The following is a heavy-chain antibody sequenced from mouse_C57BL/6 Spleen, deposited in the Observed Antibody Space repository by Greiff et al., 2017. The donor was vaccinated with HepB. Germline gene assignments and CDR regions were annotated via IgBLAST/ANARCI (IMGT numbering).Heavy chain of an antibody. CDR1: GYTFTDYN. D-gene: IGHD3-2*02. CDR3: ARGSGYWYFDV. J-gene: IGHJ1*03. Sequence: EVKLVESGPELVKPGASVKIPCKASGYTFTDYNMDWVKQSHGKSLEWIGDINPNNGGTIYNQKFKGKATLTVDKSSSTAYMELRSLTSEDTAVYYCARGSGYWYFDVWGTGTTVTVSS. CDR2: INPNNGGT. V-gene: IGHV1-18*01.